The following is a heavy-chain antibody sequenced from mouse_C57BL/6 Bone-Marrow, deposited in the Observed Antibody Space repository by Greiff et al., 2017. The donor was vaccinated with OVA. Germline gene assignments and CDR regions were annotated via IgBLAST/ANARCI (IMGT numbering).Heavy chain of an antibody. Sequence: QVQLQQPGAELVKPGASVKMSCKASGYTFTSYWITWVKQRPGQGLEWIGDIYPGSGSTNYNEKFKSKATLTVDTSSSTAYMQLSSLTSEDSAVYYCARREGITTAFDDWGQGTTLTVSS. V-gene: IGHV1-55*01. D-gene: IGHD1-1*01. CDR1: GYTFTSYW. CDR3: ARREGITTAFDD. J-gene: IGHJ2*01. CDR2: IYPGSGST.